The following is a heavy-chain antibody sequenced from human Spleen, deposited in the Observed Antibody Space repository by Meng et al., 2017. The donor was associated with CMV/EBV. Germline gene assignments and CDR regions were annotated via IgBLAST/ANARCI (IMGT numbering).Heavy chain of an antibody. CDR2: INHSGST. D-gene: IGHD6-6*01. V-gene: IGHV4-34*01. Sequence: SETLSLTCAVYGGSFSGYYWSWIRQPPGKGLEWIGEINHSGSTNYNPSLKSRVTISVDTSKNQFSLKLCSVTAADTAVYYCARRGSSSYGYWGQGTLVTVSS. CDR1: GGSFSGYY. CDR3: ARRGSSSYGY. J-gene: IGHJ4*02.